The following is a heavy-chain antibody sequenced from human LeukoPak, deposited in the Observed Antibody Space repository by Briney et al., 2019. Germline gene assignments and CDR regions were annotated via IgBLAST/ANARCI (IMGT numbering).Heavy chain of an antibody. CDR2: ISSSSSTI. CDR3: ARDSQPHDYGDYGAVDY. Sequence: PGGSLRLSCAASGFTFSTHGMQWVRQAPGKGLEWVSYISSSSSTIYYADSVKGRFTISRDNAKNSLYLQMNSLRAEDTAVYYCARDSQPHDYGDYGAVDYWGQGTLVTVSS. J-gene: IGHJ4*02. D-gene: IGHD4-17*01. CDR1: GFTFSTHG. V-gene: IGHV3-48*04.